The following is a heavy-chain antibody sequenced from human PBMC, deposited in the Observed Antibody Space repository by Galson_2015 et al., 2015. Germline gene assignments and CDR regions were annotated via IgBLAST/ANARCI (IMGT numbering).Heavy chain of an antibody. Sequence: SLRLSCAASGFTFSNYAMSWVRQAPGKGLEWVAIIWYDGSNKYYADSVRGRFTISRDNSKNMLFLQVNSLRVEDTAVYYCARGGGTSEWYFDLWGRGTLVTVSS. J-gene: IGHJ2*01. CDR3: ARGGGTSEWYFDL. CDR2: IWYDGSNK. CDR1: GFTFSNYA. V-gene: IGHV3-33*08. D-gene: IGHD4-23*01.